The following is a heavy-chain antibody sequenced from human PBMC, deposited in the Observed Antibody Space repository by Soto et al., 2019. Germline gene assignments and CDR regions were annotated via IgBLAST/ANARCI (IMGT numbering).Heavy chain of an antibody. J-gene: IGHJ4*02. V-gene: IGHV1-2*02. CDR3: ASAAVTGTAGLDF. CDR1: GYTFSGCY. Sequence: GASVKVSCKASGYTFSGCYMHWVRQAPGQGREWMGWINPNSGGTKSAEKFQGRVTMTRDTSISTAYMELSRLTSDDTAVYYCASAAVTGTAGLDFWGQGTQVTVS. D-gene: IGHD6-19*01. CDR2: INPNSGGT.